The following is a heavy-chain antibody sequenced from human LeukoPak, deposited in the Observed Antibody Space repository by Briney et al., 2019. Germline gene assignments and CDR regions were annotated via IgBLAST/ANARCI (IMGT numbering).Heavy chain of an antibody. CDR3: ARKYYYDSSGYHFDY. Sequence: ASVKVSCKASGYTFTTYYIHWVRQAPGQGLEWMGIISPSGGGTTYAQKFQGRVTMTRDTSTSTAYMELRSLRSDDTAVYYCARKYYYDSSGYHFDYWGQGTLVTVSS. V-gene: IGHV1-46*01. D-gene: IGHD3-22*01. CDR1: GYTFTTYY. CDR2: ISPSGGGT. J-gene: IGHJ4*02.